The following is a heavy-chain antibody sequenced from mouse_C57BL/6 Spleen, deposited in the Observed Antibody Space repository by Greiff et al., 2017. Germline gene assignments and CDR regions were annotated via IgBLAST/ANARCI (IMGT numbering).Heavy chain of an antibody. Sequence: EVQLQQSGPELVKPGASVKISCKASGYTFTDYYMNWVKQSHGKSLEWIGDINPNNGGTSYNQKFKGKATLTVDKSSSTAYMELRSLTSEDSAVXYCARHYYGSSPSFDYRGQSTPPPVPP. CDR1: GYTFTDYY. V-gene: IGHV1-26*01. J-gene: IGHJ2*01. D-gene: IGHD1-1*01. CDR2: INPNNGGT. CDR3: ARHYYGSSPSFDY.